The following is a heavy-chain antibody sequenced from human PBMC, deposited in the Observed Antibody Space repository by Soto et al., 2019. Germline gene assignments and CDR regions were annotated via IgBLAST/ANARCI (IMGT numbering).Heavy chain of an antibody. V-gene: IGHV3-74*01. CDR1: GFIFSNYW. Sequence: EVQLVESGGGLVQPGGSLRLSCAASGFIFSNYWMHWVRQAPGKGLLWVSQIESDGSSTTYADSVKGRFTISRDNAKNTLYLQMNNLRAEDTAVYYCASDLKGSGSYFKYYGMDVWGQGTTVTVSS. CDR2: IESDGSST. D-gene: IGHD3-10*01. CDR3: ASDLKGSGSYFKYYGMDV. J-gene: IGHJ6*02.